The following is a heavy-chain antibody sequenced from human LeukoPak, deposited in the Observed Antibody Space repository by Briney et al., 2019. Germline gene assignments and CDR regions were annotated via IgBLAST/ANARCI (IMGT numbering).Heavy chain of an antibody. D-gene: IGHD3-22*01. J-gene: IGHJ3*02. CDR2: IYYSGST. CDR3: ARGRALGWLPRGDAFDI. V-gene: IGHV4-59*12. CDR1: GGSISSYY. Sequence: PSETLSLTCTVSGGSISSYYWSWIRQPPGKGLEWIGYIYYSGSTSYNPSLKSRVTISVDTAKNQFSLQLNSVTPEDTAVYYCARGRALGWLPRGDAFDIWGQGTMVTVSS.